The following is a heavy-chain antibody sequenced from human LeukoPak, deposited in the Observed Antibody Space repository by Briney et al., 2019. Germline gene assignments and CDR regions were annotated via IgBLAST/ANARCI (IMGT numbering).Heavy chain of an antibody. Sequence: SETLSLTCTVSGGSISSGGYYWSWIRQHPGKGLEWIGYIYYSGSTYYNPSLKSRVTISVDTSKNQFSLKLSSVTAADTAVYYCARDRRFDAFDIWGQGTMVTVSS. CDR3: ARDRRFDAFDI. D-gene: IGHD3-10*01. CDR2: IYYSGST. V-gene: IGHV4-31*03. J-gene: IGHJ3*02. CDR1: GGSISSGGYY.